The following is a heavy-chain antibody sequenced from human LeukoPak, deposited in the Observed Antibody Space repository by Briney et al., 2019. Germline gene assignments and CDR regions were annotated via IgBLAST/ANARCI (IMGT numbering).Heavy chain of an antibody. V-gene: IGHV1-18*01. Sequence: ASVKVSCKASGYTFTNYGISWVRQAPGQGLEWMGWISAYNGNTNYAQKLQGRVTMTTDTSTSTAYMELRSLRSDDTAVYYCARDPGARLVVSYNWFDPWGQGTLVTVSS. CDR1: GYTFTNYG. J-gene: IGHJ5*02. D-gene: IGHD3-9*01. CDR3: ARDPGARLVVSYNWFDP. CDR2: ISAYNGNT.